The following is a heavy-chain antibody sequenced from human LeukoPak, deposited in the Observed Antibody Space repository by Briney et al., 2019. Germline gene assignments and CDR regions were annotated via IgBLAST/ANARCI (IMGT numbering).Heavy chain of an antibody. D-gene: IGHD3-3*01. CDR3: ASWDYDFWSGYYATPFDY. J-gene: IGHJ4*02. V-gene: IGHV1-69*13. CDR2: IIPIFGTA. CDR1: GGTFSSYA. Sequence: ASVKVSCKASGGTFSSYAISWVRQAPGQGLEWMGGIIPIFGTANYAQKFQGRVTITADESTSTAYMELSSLRSEDTAVYYCASWDYDFWSGYYATPFDYWGQGTLVTVSS.